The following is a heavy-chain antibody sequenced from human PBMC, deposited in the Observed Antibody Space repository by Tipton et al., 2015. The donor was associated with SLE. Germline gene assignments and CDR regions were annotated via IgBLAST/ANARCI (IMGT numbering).Heavy chain of an antibody. V-gene: IGHV3-21*06. CDR3: AKDLGGATDY. D-gene: IGHD4-17*01. CDR2: ISSSSSYI. CDR1: GFTLSSYT. Sequence: QLVQSGGGVVQPGRSLRLSCAASGFTLSSYTMNWVRQAPGKGLEWVSSISSSSSYIHYADSVKGRFTISREDAKNSLSLQMNSLRAEDTAVYYCAKDLGGATDYWGQGTLVTVSS. J-gene: IGHJ4*02.